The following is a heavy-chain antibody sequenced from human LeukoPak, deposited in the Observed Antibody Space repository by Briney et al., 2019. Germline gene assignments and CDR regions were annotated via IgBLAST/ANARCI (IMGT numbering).Heavy chain of an antibody. Sequence: GGSLRLSXAASGFTFSDYYMSWIRQAPGKGLEWVSYISSSGSTIYYADSVKGRFTISRDNAKNSLYLQMNSLRAEDTAVYYCAREVFVYRGDAFDIWGQGTMVTVSS. J-gene: IGHJ3*02. CDR3: AREVFVYRGDAFDI. D-gene: IGHD2-2*02. V-gene: IGHV3-11*04. CDR2: ISSSGSTI. CDR1: GFTFSDYY.